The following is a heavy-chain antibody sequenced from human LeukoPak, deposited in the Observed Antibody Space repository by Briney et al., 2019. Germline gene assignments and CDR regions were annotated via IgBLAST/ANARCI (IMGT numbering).Heavy chain of an antibody. D-gene: IGHD6-13*01. V-gene: IGHV4-30-4*02. Sequence: QSSETLSLTCTVSGGSISSGDYYWSWIRQPPGKGLEWIGYIYYSGSTYYNPSLKSRVTISVDTSKNQFSLKLSSVTAADTAVYYCARVVSSSWHYNWFDPWGQGTLVTVSS. CDR1: GGSISSGDYY. J-gene: IGHJ5*02. CDR3: ARVVSSSWHYNWFDP. CDR2: IYYSGST.